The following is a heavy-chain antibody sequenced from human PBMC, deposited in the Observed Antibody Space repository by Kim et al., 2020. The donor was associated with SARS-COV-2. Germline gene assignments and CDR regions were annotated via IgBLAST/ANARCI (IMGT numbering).Heavy chain of an antibody. D-gene: IGHD6-13*01. J-gene: IGHJ4*02. CDR3: ASPVNSSTFDY. V-gene: IGHV1-69*01. Sequence: ANYAQKFQGRVTITADESTSTAYMDLSSLRSEDTAVYYCASPVNSSTFDYWGQGTLVTVSS. CDR2: A.